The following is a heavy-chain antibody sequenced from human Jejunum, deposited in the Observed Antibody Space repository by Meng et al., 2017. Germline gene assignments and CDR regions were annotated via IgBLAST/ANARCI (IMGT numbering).Heavy chain of an antibody. V-gene: IGHV1-2*06. J-gene: IGHJ5*02. CDR3: ARDVGVPTMGRNCFDL. CDR2: INPNSGGT. Sequence: ASVKVFCKASGYTFINFYMYWVRQAPGQGLEWMGRINPNSGGTDYAQKFQGRVTVTRDTSTTTVYMELSSLRSDDTAVYYCARDVGVPTMGRNCFDLWGQGTLVTVSS. D-gene: IGHD2-21*01. CDR1: GYTFINFY.